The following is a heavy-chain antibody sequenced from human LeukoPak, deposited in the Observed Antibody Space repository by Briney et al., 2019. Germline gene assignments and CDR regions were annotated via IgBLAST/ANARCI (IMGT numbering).Heavy chain of an antibody. CDR3: AKVRYFGPSAFDI. Sequence: GGSLRLSCAASGFNFNSHGMHWVRQAPGKGLDWVAVISYDGSNKYYADSVKGRFTISRDNSKNTLYLQMNSLRAEDTAVYYCAKVRYFGPSAFDIWGQGTMVTVSS. J-gene: IGHJ3*02. CDR2: ISYDGSNK. D-gene: IGHD3-9*01. V-gene: IGHV3-30*18. CDR1: GFNFNSHG.